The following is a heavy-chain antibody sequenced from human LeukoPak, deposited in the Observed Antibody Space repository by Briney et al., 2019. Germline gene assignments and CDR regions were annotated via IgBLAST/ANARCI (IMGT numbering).Heavy chain of an antibody. D-gene: IGHD3-10*01. V-gene: IGHV3-23*01. CDR2: ITRYGADT. J-gene: IGHJ4*02. CDR3: TTSWPKVRKGDQ. CDR1: GFTFSDYA. Sequence: PGGSLRLSCAASGFTFSDYAMRWVRQAPGKGLEWLSEITRYGADTDYADSVKGRFTISRDNSENTLYLQMNSLRVEDTAVYYCTTSWPKVRKGDQWGQGTLVTVS.